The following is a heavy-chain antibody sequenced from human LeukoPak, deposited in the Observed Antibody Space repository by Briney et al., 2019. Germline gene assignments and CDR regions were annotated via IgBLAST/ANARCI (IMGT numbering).Heavy chain of an antibody. D-gene: IGHD6-19*01. CDR2: IFYSGST. Sequence: SETLSLTCTVSGGSISSSSYYWGWIRQPPGKGLEWIGSIFYSGSTNYNPSLKSRVTISVDTSKNQFSLKLSSVTAADTAVYYCASSPVRREQWQDLNWGQGTLVTVSS. J-gene: IGHJ4*02. CDR3: ASSPVRREQWQDLN. V-gene: IGHV4-39*07. CDR1: GGSISSSSYY.